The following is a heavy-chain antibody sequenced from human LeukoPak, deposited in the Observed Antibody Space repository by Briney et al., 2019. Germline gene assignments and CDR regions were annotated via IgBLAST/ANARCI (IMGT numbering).Heavy chain of an antibody. CDR1: GFSLSTSRVG. CDR3: ARQGHYGSGDYYFDY. CDR2: IYWDDDK. D-gene: IGHD3-10*01. J-gene: IGHJ4*02. V-gene: IGHV2-5*02. Sequence: SGPTLLKPTQTLTLTCTFSGFSLSTSRVGVGWIRQPPGTALEWLALIYWDDDKRYSPSLKSRLTITKGTSKNQVVLTMTNMDPVDTATYCCARQGHYGSGDYYFDYWGQGTLVTVSS.